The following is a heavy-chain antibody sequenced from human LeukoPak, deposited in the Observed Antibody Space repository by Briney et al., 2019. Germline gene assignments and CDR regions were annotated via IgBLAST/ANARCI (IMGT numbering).Heavy chain of an antibody. CDR1: GFTFSSYG. V-gene: IGHV3-30*02. CDR3: AKAIGSGWPSFDY. D-gene: IGHD6-19*01. CDR2: VRYDADNN. Sequence: GGSLRLSCVASGFTFSSYGMHWVRQAPGKGLEWVAFVRYDADNNYYADSVKGRFTISRDNSKNTLYLQMNSLRAEDTAVYYCAKAIGSGWPSFDYWGQGTLVTVSS. J-gene: IGHJ4*02.